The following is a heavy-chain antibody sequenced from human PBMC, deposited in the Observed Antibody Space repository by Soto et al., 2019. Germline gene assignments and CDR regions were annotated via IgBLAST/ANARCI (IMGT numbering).Heavy chain of an antibody. J-gene: IGHJ3*02. V-gene: IGHV3-33*08. CDR2: IWYDGSNK. D-gene: IGHD1-26*01. Sequence: PGGSLRLSCAASGFTFSSYAMHWVRQAPGKGLEWVAVIWYDGSNKYYADSVKGRFTISRDNSKNTLYLQMNSLRAEDTAVYYCARAGATLDAFDIWGQGTMVTVSS. CDR1: GFTFSSYA. CDR3: ARAGATLDAFDI.